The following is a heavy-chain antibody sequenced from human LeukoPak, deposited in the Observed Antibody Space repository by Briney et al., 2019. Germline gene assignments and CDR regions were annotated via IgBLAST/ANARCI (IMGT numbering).Heavy chain of an antibody. Sequence: GGSLRLSCAASGFTFSSYGMHWVRQAPGKGLEWVAFIRYDGSNKYYADSVKGRFTISRDNSKNTLYLQMNSLRAEDTAVYYCATNSYYYDSSGYLLGDYWGQGTLVTVSS. CDR2: IRYDGSNK. CDR1: GFTFSSYG. V-gene: IGHV3-30*02. D-gene: IGHD3-22*01. J-gene: IGHJ4*02. CDR3: ATNSYYYDSSGYLLGDY.